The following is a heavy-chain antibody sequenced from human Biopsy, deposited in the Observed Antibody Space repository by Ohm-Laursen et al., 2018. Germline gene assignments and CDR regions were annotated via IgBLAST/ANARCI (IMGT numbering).Heavy chain of an antibody. D-gene: IGHD4-11*01. CDR1: GFYFSNYA. CDR2: ISYDGSGE. CDR3: ARDGKRWDYSTYFSWHFDL. J-gene: IGHJ2*01. V-gene: IGHV3-30*03. Sequence: SLRLSCSAPGFYFSNYAMSWVRQAPGKGLEWVAVISYDGSGEYYADSLQGRFIISRDNPKNTVDLQMNSLRAEDTAVYFCARDGKRWDYSTYFSWHFDLWGRGTLVTVSS.